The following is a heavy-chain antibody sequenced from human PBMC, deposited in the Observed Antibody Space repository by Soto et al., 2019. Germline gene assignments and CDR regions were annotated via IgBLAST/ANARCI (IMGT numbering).Heavy chain of an antibody. D-gene: IGHD2-8*01. V-gene: IGHV3-23*01. CDR1: GFTVNSHA. Sequence: HPGGSLRLSCAASGFTVNSHAMSWVRQAPGKGLEWVASISGSGDGTYYGDSVKGRFTISRDSSSSTLYLQMNNLRGEDTAVYFCTKSRRGILMVYGFGGMDVWGQGTTVTSP. J-gene: IGHJ6*02. CDR2: ISGSGDGT. CDR3: TKSRRGILMVYGFGGMDV.